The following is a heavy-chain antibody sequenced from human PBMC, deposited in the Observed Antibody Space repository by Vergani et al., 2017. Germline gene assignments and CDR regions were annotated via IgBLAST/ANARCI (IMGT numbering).Heavy chain of an antibody. CDR3: ARHFAPFAIFGVAYSSDWFDP. CDR2: IIPIFGTA. Sequence: QVQLVQSGAEVKKPGSSVKVSCKASGGTFSSYAISWVRQAPGQGLEWMGRIIPIFGTANYAQKFQGRVTITADESTSTAYMELSSLRSEDTAVYYCARHFAPFAIFGVAYSSDWFDPWGQGTLVTVSS. D-gene: IGHD3-3*01. V-gene: IGHV1-69*18. J-gene: IGHJ5*02. CDR1: GGTFSSYA.